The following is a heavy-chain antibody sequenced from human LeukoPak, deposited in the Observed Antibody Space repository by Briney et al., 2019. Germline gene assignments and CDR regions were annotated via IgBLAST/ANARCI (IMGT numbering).Heavy chain of an antibody. CDR3: ARDKYYYDSSGGGYYFDY. D-gene: IGHD3-22*01. J-gene: IGHJ4*02. CDR2: ISSSGTTI. CDR1: GFIFSDYY. V-gene: IGHV3-11*04. Sequence: GGSLRLSCAASGFIFSDYYMNWIRQVPGKGLEWISYISSSGTTISYADSVKGRFTISRDNAKNSLYLQMNSLRAEDTAVYYCARDKYYYDSSGGGYYFDYWGQGTLVTVSS.